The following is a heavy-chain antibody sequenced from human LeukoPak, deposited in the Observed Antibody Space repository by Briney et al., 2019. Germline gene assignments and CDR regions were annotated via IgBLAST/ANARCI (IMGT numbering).Heavy chain of an antibody. V-gene: IGHV1-46*01. CDR2: IYPRDGST. J-gene: IGHJ4*02. CDR1: GYSFTSNY. CDR3: ARDQEAFDY. Sequence: ASVTVSCKASGYSFTSNYMHWVRQAPGQGLEWMGMIYPRDGSTSYAQKFQGRVTVTRDTSTSTVHMELSGLRSEDTAVYYCARDQEAFDYWGQGTLVTVSS.